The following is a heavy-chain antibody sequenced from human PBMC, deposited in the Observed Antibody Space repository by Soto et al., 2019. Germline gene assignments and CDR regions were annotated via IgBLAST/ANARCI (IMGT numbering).Heavy chain of an antibody. CDR1: GFTFSSYG. CDR3: TTGVGTTGVNFDY. Sequence: PGGSLRLSCAASGFTFSSYGMHRVRQAPGKGLEWVAVISYDGSNKYYADSVKGRFTISRDNSKNTLYLQMNSLKTEDTAVYYCTTGVGTTGVNFDYWGQGT. D-gene: IGHD1-26*01. J-gene: IGHJ4*02. CDR2: ISYDGSNK. V-gene: IGHV3-30*03.